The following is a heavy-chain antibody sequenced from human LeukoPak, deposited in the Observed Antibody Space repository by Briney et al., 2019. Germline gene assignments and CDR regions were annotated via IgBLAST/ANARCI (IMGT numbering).Heavy chain of an antibody. Sequence: GGSLRLSCTASGFTFSSYSMHWVRQAPGKGLEWVAVILYDGSNKKYAESVKGRFTISRDNSKNTLYLKMKSLRPEDTAVYYCARERVLFYGSQTVGQDNWFDPWGQGTLVTVSS. CDR1: GFTFSSYS. J-gene: IGHJ5*02. CDR2: ILYDGSNK. V-gene: IGHV3-30-3*01. D-gene: IGHD3-10*01. CDR3: ARERVLFYGSQTVGQDNWFDP.